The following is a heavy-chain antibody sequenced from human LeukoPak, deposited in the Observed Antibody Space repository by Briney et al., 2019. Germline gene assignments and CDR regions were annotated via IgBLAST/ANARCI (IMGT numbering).Heavy chain of an antibody. V-gene: IGHV4-4*07. CDR2: IYTSGST. Sequence: PSETLSLTCTVSGGSISGYYWNWIRQPAGKGLEWIGRIYTSGSTNYNPSLKSRVTMSVDTSKNQFSLKLFSVTAADTAVCYCARDLGGYNYGYSFDYWGQGTLVTVSS. CDR3: ARDLGGYNYGYSFDY. CDR1: GGSISGYY. D-gene: IGHD5-18*01. J-gene: IGHJ4*02.